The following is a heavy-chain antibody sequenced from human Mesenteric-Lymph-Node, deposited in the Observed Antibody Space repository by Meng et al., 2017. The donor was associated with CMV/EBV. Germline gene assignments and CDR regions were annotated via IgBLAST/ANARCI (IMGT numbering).Heavy chain of an antibody. J-gene: IGHJ6*02. D-gene: IGHD2-2*01. V-gene: IGHV3-48*03. CDR3: AREFQYCSSTSCPVYYFYVMDV. CDR1: GFTFGLYE. Sequence: GESLKISCAASGFTFGLYEMNWVRQAPGKGLEWVSYISNSGSTTIYSGDSVKGRFTISRDNAKNSLYLQMNSLRAEDTAVYYCAREFQYCSSTSCPVYYFYVMDVWGQGTTVTVSS. CDR2: ISNSGSTTI.